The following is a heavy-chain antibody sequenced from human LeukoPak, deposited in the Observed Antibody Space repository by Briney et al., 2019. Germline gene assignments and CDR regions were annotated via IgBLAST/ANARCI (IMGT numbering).Heavy chain of an antibody. J-gene: IGHJ5*02. D-gene: IGHD2-2*01. Sequence: GASVKVSCKASGYTFTSFDINWVRQATGQGLEWLGWMTPNSGQTGYAQKFQGRVTLTRDTSTSTAYMELSSLTSEDTAVYYCARNEYATGWFDHWGQGTVATVSS. V-gene: IGHV1-8*01. CDR1: GYTFTSFD. CDR2: MTPNSGQT. CDR3: ARNEYATGWFDH.